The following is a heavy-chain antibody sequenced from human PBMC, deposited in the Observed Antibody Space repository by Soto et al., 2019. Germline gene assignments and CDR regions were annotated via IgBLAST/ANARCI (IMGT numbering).Heavy chain of an antibody. Sequence: PSETLSLTCTVSGGSISSGDYYWSWIRQPPGKGLEWIGYIYYSGSTHYNPSLKSRVTISVDTSKNQFSLKLSSVTAADTAVYYCARSYSNYDYYYYGMDVWGQGTTVTVSS. CDR2: IYYSGST. CDR3: ARSYSNYDYYYYGMDV. D-gene: IGHD4-4*01. CDR1: GGSISSGDYY. J-gene: IGHJ6*02. V-gene: IGHV4-30-4*01.